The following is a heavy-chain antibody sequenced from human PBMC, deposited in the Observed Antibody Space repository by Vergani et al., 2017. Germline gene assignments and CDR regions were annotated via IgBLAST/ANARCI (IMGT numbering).Heavy chain of an antibody. Sequence: EVQLVESGGGLVKPGGSLRLSCAASGFIFSTYSMNWVRQAPGKGLEWVSSISSSGTYIYYADSVKGRFTISRANAKNSLYLKVNSLRAEDTAVYYCAREGQPTMTTVVTGVDSWGQGTLVTVSS. J-gene: IGHJ4*02. V-gene: IGHV3-21*01. CDR1: GFIFSTYS. CDR2: ISSSGTYI. CDR3: AREGQPTMTTVVTGVDS. D-gene: IGHD4-23*01.